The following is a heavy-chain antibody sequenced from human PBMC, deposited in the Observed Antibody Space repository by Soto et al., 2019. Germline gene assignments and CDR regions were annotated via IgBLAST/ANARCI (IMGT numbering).Heavy chain of an antibody. Sequence: QVQLVEAGGGVVQPGTSLRLSCAASGFTFSSFGFHWVRQAPGKGLEWVTVIWYDGINKYYADSVKGRFTISRDNSKNTVYLQMNSLRVEDTAVYYCARDENIAVAGPDAFHIWGQGTMVTVSS. CDR2: IWYDGINK. D-gene: IGHD6-13*01. V-gene: IGHV3-33*01. J-gene: IGHJ3*02. CDR3: ARDENIAVAGPDAFHI. CDR1: GFTFSSFG.